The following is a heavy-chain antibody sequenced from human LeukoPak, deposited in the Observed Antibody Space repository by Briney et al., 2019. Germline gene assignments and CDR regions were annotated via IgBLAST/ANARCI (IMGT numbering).Heavy chain of an antibody. D-gene: IGHD3-9*01. J-gene: IGHJ4*02. CDR2: IYYSGST. Sequence: SETLSLTCTVSGGSISSSSYYWGWIRQPPGKGLEWIGSIYYSGSTYYNPSLKSRVTISVDTSKNQFSLKLSSVTAADTAVYYCASDLDWDYDILSWGQGILVTVSS. V-gene: IGHV4-39*01. CDR3: ASDLDWDYDILS. CDR1: GGSISSSSYY.